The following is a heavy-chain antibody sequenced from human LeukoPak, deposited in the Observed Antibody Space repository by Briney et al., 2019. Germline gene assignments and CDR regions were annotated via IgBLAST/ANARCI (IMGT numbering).Heavy chain of an antibody. Sequence: GSSVKVSCKASGGTFSSYAISWVRQAPGQGLEWMGGIIPIFGTANYAQKFQGRVTITADESTSTAYMELSSLRSEDTAVYYCARGEEAEKKTYYSSSVMAVWGQGTTVPFS. V-gene: IGHV1-69*01. CDR1: GGTFSSYA. CDR2: IIPIFGTA. CDR3: ARGEEAEKKTYYSSSVMAV. J-gene: IGHJ6*02.